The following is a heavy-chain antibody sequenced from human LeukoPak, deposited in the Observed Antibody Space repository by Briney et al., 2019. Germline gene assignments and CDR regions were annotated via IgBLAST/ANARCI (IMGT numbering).Heavy chain of an antibody. Sequence: SETLSLTCTVSGGSISSYYWSWIRQPPGKGLEWIGYIYYSGSTNYNPSLKSRVTISVDTSKNQFSLKLSSVTAADTAVYYCARDRLVGATLYYYYYMDVWGKGTTVTVSS. J-gene: IGHJ6*03. CDR1: GGSISSYY. D-gene: IGHD1-26*01. V-gene: IGHV4-59*01. CDR3: ARDRLVGATLYYYYYMDV. CDR2: IYYSGST.